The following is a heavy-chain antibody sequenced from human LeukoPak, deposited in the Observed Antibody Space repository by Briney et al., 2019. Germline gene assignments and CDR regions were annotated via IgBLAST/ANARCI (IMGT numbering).Heavy chain of an antibody. CDR2: INPNTGDT. J-gene: IGHJ3*01. V-gene: IGHV1-2*02. CDR1: GYPFIDYY. D-gene: IGHD2-15*01. Sequence: GASVKVSCKASGYPFIDYYLHWVRQAPGQGLEWMGCINPNTGDTNSAQNFQGRVIMTRDTSITTAYMELSRLKSDDTALYYCASKGAGHCYDASCMGSFDLWGQGTTVAVPS. CDR3: ASKGAGHCYDASCMGSFDL.